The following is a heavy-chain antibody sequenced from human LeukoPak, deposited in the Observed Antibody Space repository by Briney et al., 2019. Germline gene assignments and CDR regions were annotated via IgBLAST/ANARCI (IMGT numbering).Heavy chain of an antibody. V-gene: IGHV1-69*05. Sequence: GASVKVSCKASGGTFSSYAISWVRQARGQGLEWMGRIIPIFGTANYAQKFQGRVTITTDESTSTAYMELSSLRSEDTAVYYCARESGSSGPTDSPELDYWGQGTLVTVSS. D-gene: IGHD3-10*01. J-gene: IGHJ4*02. CDR1: GGTFSSYA. CDR3: ARESGSSGPTDSPELDY. CDR2: IIPIFGTA.